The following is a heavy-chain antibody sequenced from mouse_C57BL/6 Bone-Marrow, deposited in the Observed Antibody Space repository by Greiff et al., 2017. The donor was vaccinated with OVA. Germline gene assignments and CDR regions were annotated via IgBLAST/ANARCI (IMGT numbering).Heavy chain of an antibody. Sequence: EVQLQQSGAELVRPGASVKLSCTASGFNIKDDYMHGVKQRPEQGLEWIGWIDPENGDTESASKFQGKATITADTSSNTAYLQLSSLTSEDTAVYYCTTFIYYDYESAMDYWGQGTSVTVSS. CDR2: IDPENGDT. V-gene: IGHV14-4*01. D-gene: IGHD2-4*01. CDR3: TTFIYYDYESAMDY. CDR1: GFNIKDDY. J-gene: IGHJ4*01.